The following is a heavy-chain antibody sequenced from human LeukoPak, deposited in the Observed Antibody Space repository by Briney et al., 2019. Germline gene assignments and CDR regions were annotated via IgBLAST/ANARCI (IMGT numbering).Heavy chain of an antibody. CDR2: ISSSSSYI. CDR3: ARDFPPKGDGSGWEYYYYYMDV. V-gene: IGHV3-21*01. Sequence: GSLRLSCAASGFTFSSYSMNWVRQAPGKGLEWVSSISSSSSYIYYADSVKGRFTISRDNAKNSLYLQMNSLRAEDTAVYYCARDFPPKGDGSGWEYYYYYMDVWGKGTTVTISS. D-gene: IGHD6-19*01. CDR1: GFTFSSYS. J-gene: IGHJ6*03.